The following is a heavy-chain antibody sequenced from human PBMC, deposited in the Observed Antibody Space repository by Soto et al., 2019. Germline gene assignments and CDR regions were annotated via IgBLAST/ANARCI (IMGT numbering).Heavy chain of an antibody. CDR1: GYSFTSYW. Sequence: GESLKISCKGSGYSFTSYWISWVRQMPGKGLEWMGRIDPSDSYTNYSPSFQGHVTISADESISTAYLHWSSLKASDTAMYYCARHSHSVARFDSWGQGTLVTVSS. J-gene: IGHJ5*01. D-gene: IGHD6-19*01. CDR3: ARHSHSVARFDS. V-gene: IGHV5-10-1*01. CDR2: IDPSDSYT.